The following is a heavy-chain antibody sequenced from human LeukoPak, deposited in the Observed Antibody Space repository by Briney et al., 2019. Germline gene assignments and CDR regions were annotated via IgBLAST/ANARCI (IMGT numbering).Heavy chain of an antibody. CDR3: ARVSYGGNSDQPLDP. CDR2: IYHSGST. CDR1: GGSISSGDYY. V-gene: IGHV4-30-2*01. Sequence: SETLSLTCTVSGGSISSGDYYWSWIRQPPGKGLEWIGYIYHSGSTYYNPSLKSRVTISVDRSKNQFSLKLSSVTAADTAVYYCARVSYGGNSDQPLDPWGQGTLVTVSS. D-gene: IGHD4-23*01. J-gene: IGHJ5*02.